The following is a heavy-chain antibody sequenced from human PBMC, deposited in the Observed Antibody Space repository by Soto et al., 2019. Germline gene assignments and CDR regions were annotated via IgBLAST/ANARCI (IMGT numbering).Heavy chain of an antibody. D-gene: IGHD2-8*02. Sequence: EVQLVESGGGLVKPGGSLRLSCEVSGFTFTNAWMNWVRQAPGKGLEGIGGIRSKTYGETTDYGASVKGRFTVSRDDSKDTVYLQMNSLKIEDTAVYYCATCRDYCTGLVAFAFWGQGTVVTVSS. CDR3: ATCRDYCTGLVAFAF. V-gene: IGHV3-15*01. CDR2: IRSKTYGETT. J-gene: IGHJ3*01. CDR1: GFTFTNAW.